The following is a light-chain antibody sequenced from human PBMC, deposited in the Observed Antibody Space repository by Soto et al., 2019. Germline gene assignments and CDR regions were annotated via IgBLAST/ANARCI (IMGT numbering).Light chain of an antibody. CDR1: SSDVGDYNY. V-gene: IGLV2-14*01. Sequence: QSALTQPASVSGSPGQSITISCTGASSDVGDYNYVSWYQEHPGQVPKLIIFEVTTRPSGVSDRFSGSRSGNTASLTISRLQAEDEADYYCLSHTGSRTLFGGGTKLTVL. CDR3: LSHTGSRTL. J-gene: IGLJ3*02. CDR2: EVT.